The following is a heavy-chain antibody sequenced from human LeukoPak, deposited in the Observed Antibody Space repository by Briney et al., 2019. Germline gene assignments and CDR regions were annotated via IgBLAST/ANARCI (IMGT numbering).Heavy chain of an antibody. V-gene: IGHV4-59*01. J-gene: IGHJ4*02. CDR3: ARVQRPLDGADY. Sequence: SETLSLTCTVSGGSISSYYWSWIRQPPGKGLEWIGYIYYSGSTYYNPSLKSRVTISVDTSKNLFSLKLSSVTAADTAVYYCARVQRPLDGADYWGQGTLVTVSS. CDR2: IYYSGST. CDR1: GGSISSYY. D-gene: IGHD1-1*01.